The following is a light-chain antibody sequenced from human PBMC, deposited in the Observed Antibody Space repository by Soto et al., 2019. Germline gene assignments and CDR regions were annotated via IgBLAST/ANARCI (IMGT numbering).Light chain of an antibody. CDR1: SSNIGAGYD. V-gene: IGLV1-40*01. J-gene: IGLJ1*01. Sequence: QSVLTQPPSVSGAPGQRVTISCTGSSSNIGAGYDVHWYQQLPGTAPKLLIYGNSNRPSGVPDRFSGSKSGTSASLAITGLQAEDEADYYCQSYDGSLLHVFGTGTKLTVL. CDR2: GNS. CDR3: QSYDGSLLHV.